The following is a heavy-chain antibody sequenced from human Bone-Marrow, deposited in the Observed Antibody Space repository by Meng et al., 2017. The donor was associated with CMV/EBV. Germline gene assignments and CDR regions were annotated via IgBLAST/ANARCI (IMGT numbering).Heavy chain of an antibody. V-gene: IGHV4-61*01. CDR1: GGSVSSGSYY. Sequence: GTLRLSCTVSGGSVSSGSYYWSWIRQPPGKGLEWIGYIYYSGSTNYNPSLKSRVTISVDTSKNQFSLKLSSVTAADTAVYYCARHYSSGWYYYDYWGQGTLVTVSS. J-gene: IGHJ4*02. D-gene: IGHD6-19*01. CDR3: ARHYSSGWYYYDY. CDR2: IYYSGST.